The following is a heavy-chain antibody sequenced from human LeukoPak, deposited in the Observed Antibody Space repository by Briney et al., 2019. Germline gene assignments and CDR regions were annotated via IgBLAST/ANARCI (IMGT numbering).Heavy chain of an antibody. J-gene: IGHJ4*02. CDR2: INPNSGGT. Sequence: RASVKVSCKASGYTFTGYYMHWVRQAPGQGLEWMGWINPNSGGTNYAQKFQGRVTMTRDTSISTDYMELSRLRSDDTAVYYCARYYSSSSWVALVRFDYWGQGTLVTVSS. V-gene: IGHV1-2*02. D-gene: IGHD6-6*01. CDR3: ARYYSSSSWVALVRFDY. CDR1: GYTFTGYY.